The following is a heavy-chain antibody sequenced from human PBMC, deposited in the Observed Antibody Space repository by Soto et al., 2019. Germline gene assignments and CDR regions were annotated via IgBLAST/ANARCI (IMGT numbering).Heavy chain of an antibody. CDR3: VREGEQLVLDY. CDR1: GGSISSYY. CDR2: ISYSGST. J-gene: IGHJ4*02. Sequence: QVQLQESGPGLVKPSETLSLTCTVSGGSISSYYWSWIRQPPGKGLEWIGYISYSGSTNYNSSLRSRVTISVETSKNQFSLTLSSVTAADTAVYYCVREGEQLVLDYWGQGTLVTVSS. D-gene: IGHD6-13*01. V-gene: IGHV4-59*01.